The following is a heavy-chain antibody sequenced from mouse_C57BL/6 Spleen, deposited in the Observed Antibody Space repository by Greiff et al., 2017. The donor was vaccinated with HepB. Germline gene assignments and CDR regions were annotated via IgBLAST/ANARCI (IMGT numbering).Heavy chain of an antibody. D-gene: IGHD2-4*01. V-gene: IGHV1-55*01. CDR3: ARLEDYDDCYFDV. Sequence: QVQLQQPGAELVKPGASVKMSCTASGYTFTSYWITWVKQRPGQGLEWIGDIYPGSGSTNYNEKFKGKATLTVDTSSSTAYMQLSSLTSEDSAVYYCARLEDYDDCYFDVWGTGTTVTVSS. CDR2: IYPGSGST. CDR1: GYTFTSYW. J-gene: IGHJ1*03.